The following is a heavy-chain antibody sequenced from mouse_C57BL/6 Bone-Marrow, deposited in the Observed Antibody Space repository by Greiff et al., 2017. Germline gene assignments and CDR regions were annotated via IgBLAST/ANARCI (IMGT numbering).Heavy chain of an antibody. CDR3: ARHYGSSYFDAMDY. V-gene: IGHV5-16*01. CDR1: GFTFSDYY. D-gene: IGHD1-1*01. J-gene: IGHJ4*01. Sequence: DVHLVESEGGLVQPGSSMKLSCTASGFTFSDYYMAWVRQVPEKGLEWVANINYDGSSTYYLDSLKSRFIISGDNAKNILYLQMSSLKSEDTATYYGARHYGSSYFDAMDYWGQGTSVTVSS. CDR2: INYDGSST.